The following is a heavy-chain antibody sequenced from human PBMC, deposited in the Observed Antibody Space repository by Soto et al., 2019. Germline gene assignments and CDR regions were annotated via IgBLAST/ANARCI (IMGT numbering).Heavy chain of an antibody. CDR3: ARDRLTSSSWTKFDY. Sequence: QVQLQESGPGLVKPSQTLSLTCTVSGGSISSGGYYWSWIRQHPGKGLEWIGYIYYSGSTYYNPSLKSRVTISVVTSKNQFSLKLSSVTAADTAVYYCARDRLTSSSWTKFDYWGQGTLVTVSS. CDR2: IYYSGST. J-gene: IGHJ4*02. D-gene: IGHD6-13*01. CDR1: GGSISSGGYY. V-gene: IGHV4-31*03.